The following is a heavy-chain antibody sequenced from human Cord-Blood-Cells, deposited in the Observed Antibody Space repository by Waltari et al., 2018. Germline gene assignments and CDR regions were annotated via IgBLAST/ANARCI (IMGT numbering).Heavy chain of an antibody. V-gene: IGHV4-38-2*01. J-gene: IGHJ4*02. CDR2: IYHSGST. Sequence: QMPLQVSVPGLVKPSEILSLTCAVPGYSISKSYYWDWTWQPPGKGLERIGSIYHSGSTCHNPSLKSRDTISVDTSKTQSALERSSVTAADTAVYYCARTHDYGNVDYWGQGTLVTGSS. CDR3: ARTHDYGNVDY. D-gene: IGHD4-4*01. CDR1: GYSISKSYY.